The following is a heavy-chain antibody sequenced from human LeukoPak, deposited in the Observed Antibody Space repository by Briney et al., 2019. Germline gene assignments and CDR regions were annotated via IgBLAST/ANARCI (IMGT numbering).Heavy chain of an antibody. V-gene: IGHV1-46*01. CDR1: GYTFTSYY. CDR3: ARDRYRYSYGYAY. D-gene: IGHD5-18*01. CDR2: INPSGGST. J-gene: IGHJ4*02. Sequence: ASVKVSCKASGYTFTSYYMHWVRQAPGQGLEWMGIINPSGGSTSYAQKFQGRVTMTRDTSISTAYMELSRLRSDDTAVYYCARDRYRYSYGYAYWGQGTLVTVSS.